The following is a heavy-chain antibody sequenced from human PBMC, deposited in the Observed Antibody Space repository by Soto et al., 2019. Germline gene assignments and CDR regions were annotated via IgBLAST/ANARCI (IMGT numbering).Heavy chain of an antibody. CDR2: IYYSGST. D-gene: IGHD3-3*01. Sequence: SSETLSLTCTVSGGSISSSSYYWGWIRQPPGKGLEWIGSIYYSGSTYYNPSLKSRVTISVDTSKNQFSLKLSSVTAADTAVYYCARRDYDFWSGYYTGHYHYGMDVWGQGTTVTVSS. CDR3: ARRDYDFWSGYYTGHYHYGMDV. J-gene: IGHJ6*02. V-gene: IGHV4-39*01. CDR1: GGSISSSSYY.